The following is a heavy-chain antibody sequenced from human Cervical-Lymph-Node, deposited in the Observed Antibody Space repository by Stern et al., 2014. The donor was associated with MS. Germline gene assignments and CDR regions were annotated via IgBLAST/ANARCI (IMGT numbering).Heavy chain of an antibody. CDR2: IYWDDDK. CDR1: GFSLRTSGVA. V-gene: IGHV2-5*02. Sequence: ESGSTLVKPTQTLTLTCTFSGFSLRTSGVAVGWIRQPPGKALEWLALIYWDDDKRYSASLKSRLTITKDTPKNQVVLTMTNMDPVDTATYYCAHRHYSGWFDPWGQGILVTVSS. J-gene: IGHJ5*02. CDR3: AHRHYSGWFDP. D-gene: IGHD5-18*01.